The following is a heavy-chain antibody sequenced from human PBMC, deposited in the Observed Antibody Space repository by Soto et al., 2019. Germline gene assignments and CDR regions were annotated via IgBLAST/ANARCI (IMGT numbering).Heavy chain of an antibody. CDR2: IYWNDDK. CDR3: AHSGVGFSSYYDSSGYYEYFQH. J-gene: IGHJ1*01. D-gene: IGHD3-22*01. Sequence: ESGPTLVNPTQTLTLTCTFSGFSLSTSGVGVGWIRQPPGKALEWLALIYWNDDKRYSPSLKSRLTITKDTSKNQVVLTMTNMDPVDTATYYCAHSGVGFSSYYDSSGYYEYFQHWGQGTLVTVSS. V-gene: IGHV2-5*01. CDR1: GFSLSTSGVG.